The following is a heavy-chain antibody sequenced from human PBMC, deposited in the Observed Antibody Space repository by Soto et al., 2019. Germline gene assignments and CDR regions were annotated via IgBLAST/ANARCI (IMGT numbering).Heavy chain of an antibody. V-gene: IGHV3-7*01. CDR2: IKQDGSEK. Sequence: PGGSLRLSCAASGFTFSSYWMSWVRQAPGKGLEWVANIKQDGSEKYYVDSVKGRFTISRDNAKNSLYLQMNSLRAEDTAVYYCARENYDIVDPATYYYYYMDCWGKGTTVTVSS. D-gene: IGHD3-9*01. CDR3: ARENYDIVDPATYYYYYMDC. J-gene: IGHJ6*03. CDR1: GFTFSSYW.